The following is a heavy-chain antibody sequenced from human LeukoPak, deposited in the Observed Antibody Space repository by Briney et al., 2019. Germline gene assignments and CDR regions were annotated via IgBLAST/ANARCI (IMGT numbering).Heavy chain of an antibody. V-gene: IGHV4-59*01. J-gene: IGHJ3*02. Sequence: PSETLSLTCTVSGGSISSDYWNWIRQPPGKGLEWIGYIYYRGSTNYNPSLKSRVSISVHTSKKQFSLKVSSVTTADTAIYYCARGVGAAGSIDIWGQRTMVTVSS. CDR1: GGSISSDY. CDR2: IYYRGST. D-gene: IGHD6-13*01. CDR3: ARGVGAAGSIDI.